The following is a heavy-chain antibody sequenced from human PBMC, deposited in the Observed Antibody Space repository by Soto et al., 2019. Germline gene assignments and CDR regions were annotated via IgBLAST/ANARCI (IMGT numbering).Heavy chain of an antibody. CDR1: GFTFSSYA. J-gene: IGHJ4*02. Sequence: GGSLILSCAASGFTFSSYAMSWVRQAPGKGLEWVSAISGSGGSTYYADSVKGRFTISRDNSKNTLYLQMNSLRAEDTAVYYCAKLADSSGYYYYFDYWGQGTLVTVSS. CDR2: ISGSGGST. D-gene: IGHD3-22*01. V-gene: IGHV3-23*01. CDR3: AKLADSSGYYYYFDY.